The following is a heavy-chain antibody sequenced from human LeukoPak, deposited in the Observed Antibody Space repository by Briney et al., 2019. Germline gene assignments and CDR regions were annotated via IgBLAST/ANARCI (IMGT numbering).Heavy chain of an antibody. V-gene: IGHV4-61*02. J-gene: IGHJ5*02. Sequence: SETLSLTCTVSGGSISSGSYYWSWIRQPAGKGLEWIGRIYTSGSTNYNPSLKSRVTISVDTSKNQFSLKLSSVTAADTAVYYCARDYYDSSGSPSWFDPWGQGTLVTVSS. CDR1: GGSISSGSYY. CDR3: ARDYYDSSGSPSWFDP. CDR2: IYTSGST. D-gene: IGHD3-22*01.